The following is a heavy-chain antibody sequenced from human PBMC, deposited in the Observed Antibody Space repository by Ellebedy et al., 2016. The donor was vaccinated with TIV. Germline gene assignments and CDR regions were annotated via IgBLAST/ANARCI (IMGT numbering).Heavy chain of an antibody. CDR1: GFTVSNHY. D-gene: IGHD3-10*01. Sequence: GESLKISCAASGFTVSNHYMSWVRQAPGKGLEWVSVIYSGGSTYYADSVKGRFTISRDNSKNTLYLQMNSLRAEDTAVYYCATVNRGVRDAFDIWGQGTTVTVSS. CDR2: IYSGGST. J-gene: IGHJ3*02. V-gene: IGHV3-53*01. CDR3: ATVNRGVRDAFDI.